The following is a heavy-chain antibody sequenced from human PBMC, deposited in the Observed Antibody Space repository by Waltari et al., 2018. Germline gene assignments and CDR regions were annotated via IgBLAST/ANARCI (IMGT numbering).Heavy chain of an antibody. D-gene: IGHD4-17*01. CDR3: ARGADYGGNSGWFDP. V-gene: IGHV4-31*03. CDR1: GGSIRSGGYY. Sequence: QVQLQESGPGLVKPSQTLSLTCTVSGGSIRSGGYYWSWIRQHPGKGLEWIGYIYYSGSTYYNPSLKSRVTISVDTSKNQFSLKLSSVTAADTAVYYCARGADYGGNSGWFDPWGQGTLVTVSS. J-gene: IGHJ5*02. CDR2: IYYSGST.